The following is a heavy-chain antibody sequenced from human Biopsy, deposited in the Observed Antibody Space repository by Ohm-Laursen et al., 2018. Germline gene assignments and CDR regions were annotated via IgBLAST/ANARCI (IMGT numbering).Heavy chain of an antibody. V-gene: IGHV4-34*01. J-gene: IGHJ4*02. CDR2: INHSGST. CDR3: ARVRLRALARFDY. CDR1: GGSFSGYY. Sequence: SDTLSLTCAVYGGSFSGYYWSWIRQPPGKGLEWIGEINHSGSTNYNPSLKSRLTISVDTSKNHFSLKLSSVTAADTAVYYCARVRLRALARFDYWGQGTLVTVSS. D-gene: IGHD3-3*02.